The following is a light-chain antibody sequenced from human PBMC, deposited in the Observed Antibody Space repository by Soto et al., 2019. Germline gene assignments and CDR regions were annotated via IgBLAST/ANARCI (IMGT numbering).Light chain of an antibody. CDR1: QSVSRY. Sequence: EIVLTQSPGTLSFSPGERSTLSCRASQSVSRYLAWYQQKPGQAPRLLIYDTSNRAAGIPPRFSGSRSGTEFTLTISSLQPDDFATYYCQQYNSYSWTFGQGTKVDIK. CDR3: QQYNSYSWT. CDR2: DTS. V-gene: IGKV3-11*01. J-gene: IGKJ1*01.